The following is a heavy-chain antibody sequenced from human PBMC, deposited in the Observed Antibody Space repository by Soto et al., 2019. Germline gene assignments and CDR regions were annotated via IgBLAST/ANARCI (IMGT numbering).Heavy chain of an antibody. CDR1: GFTFTKYS. V-gene: IGHV3-48*02. CDR3: VRGVVVVVGSTAENFDH. CDR2: ISYSGETK. J-gene: IGHJ4*02. Sequence: GSLRLSCVTSGFTFTKYSMNWVRQAPGKGLEWVSYISYSGETKYYADSLKGRYAISRDDAKNSVYLQMNSLRDEDTAFYYCVRGVVVVVGSTAENFDHWGQGTLVTVSS. D-gene: IGHD2-15*01.